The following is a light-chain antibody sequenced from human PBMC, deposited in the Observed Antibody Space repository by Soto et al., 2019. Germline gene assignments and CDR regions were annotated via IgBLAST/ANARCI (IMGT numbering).Light chain of an antibody. Sequence: QSALTQPASLSGSPGQSITISCTGTSSDVGGYNYVSWYQQHTGKAPKFMIYEVSNRPSGVSNRFFGSKSCNPASLIISGIQAADAADDYCSSYTGGSTLVFGTGTKLTVL. CDR2: EVS. CDR3: SSYTGGSTLV. V-gene: IGLV2-14*01. CDR1: SSDVGGYNY. J-gene: IGLJ1*01.